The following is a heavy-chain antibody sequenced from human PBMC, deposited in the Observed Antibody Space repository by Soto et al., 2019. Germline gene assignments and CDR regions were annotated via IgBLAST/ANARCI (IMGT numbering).Heavy chain of an antibody. CDR3: AKPSRGYCSGGSCYTNYYYYYGMDV. CDR2: ISGSGGST. J-gene: IGHJ6*02. Sequence: EVQLLESGGGLVQPGGSLRLSCAASGFTFSSYAMSWVRQAPGKGLEWVSAISGSGGSTYYADSVKGRFTISRDNSKNTLYLQMNSLRAEDTAVYYCAKPSRGYCSGGSCYTNYYYYYGMDVGGQGTTVTVSS. CDR1: GFTFSSYA. D-gene: IGHD2-15*01. V-gene: IGHV3-23*01.